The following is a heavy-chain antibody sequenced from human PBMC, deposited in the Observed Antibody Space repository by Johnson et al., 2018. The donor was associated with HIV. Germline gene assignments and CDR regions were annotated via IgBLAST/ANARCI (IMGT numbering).Heavy chain of an antibody. CDR2: ISYDGSNK. CDR3: ARLEELLRAFDI. V-gene: IGHV3-30*19. D-gene: IGHD1-26*01. Sequence: QVQLVESGGGVVQPGRSLRLSCAASGFTFSSNYMSWVRQAPGKGLEWVAVISYDGSNKYYADSVKGRFTISRDNSKNTLYLQMNSLRAEDTAVYYCARLEELLRAFDIWGQGTMVTVSS. J-gene: IGHJ3*02. CDR1: GFTFSSNY.